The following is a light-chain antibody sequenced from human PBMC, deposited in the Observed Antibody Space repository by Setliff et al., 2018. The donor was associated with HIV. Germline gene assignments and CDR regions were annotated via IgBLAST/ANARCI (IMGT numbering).Light chain of an antibody. J-gene: IGLJ1*01. CDR3: SSYTSISTYV. CDR1: SSDVGGYDY. CDR2: DVS. Sequence: QFVLTQPASVSGSPGQSIAISCTGTSSDVGGYDYVSWFQQHPGKAPKLMIYDVSKRPSGVSNRFSGSKSDNTASLTTSGLQAEDEADYFCSSYTSISTYVFGTGTRSPS. V-gene: IGLV2-14*01.